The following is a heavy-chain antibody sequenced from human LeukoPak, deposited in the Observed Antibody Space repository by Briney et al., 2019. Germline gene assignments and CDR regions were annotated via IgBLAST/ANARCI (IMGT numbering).Heavy chain of an antibody. D-gene: IGHD6-13*01. V-gene: IGHV3-21*01. CDR2: ISTSSIYI. CDR3: ARGGSWYDY. J-gene: IGHJ4*02. CDR1: GFTFRNYG. Sequence: GGSLRLSCAASGFTFRNYGMHWVRQAPGRGLEWVSSISTSSIYIYYADSVKGRFTISRDNAKNSLYLQMNSLRAEDTAVYYCARGGSWYDYWGQGTLVTVSS.